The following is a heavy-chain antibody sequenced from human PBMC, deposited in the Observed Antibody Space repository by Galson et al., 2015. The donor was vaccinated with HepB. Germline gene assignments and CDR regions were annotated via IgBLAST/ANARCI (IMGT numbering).Heavy chain of an antibody. Sequence: SLRLSCAASGFSFSLAWINWVRQAPGKGLEWVGRIKSKTDGGTIDYAAPVKGRFTILRDDSKHTLFLQMNSLETEDTAVYYCITDAVDFHDSSRSYWGQGTLVTVSS. CDR2: IKSKTDGGTI. V-gene: IGHV3-15*01. CDR1: GFSFSLAW. J-gene: IGHJ4*02. CDR3: ITDAVDFHDSSRSY. D-gene: IGHD3-22*01.